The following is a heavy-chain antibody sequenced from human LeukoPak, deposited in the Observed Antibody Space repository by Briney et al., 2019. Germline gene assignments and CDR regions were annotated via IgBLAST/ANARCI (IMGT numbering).Heavy chain of an antibody. CDR3: AKDQYSSDDAFDI. CDR1: GFTFSSYI. J-gene: IGHJ3*02. Sequence: GSLRLSCAASGFTFSSYIMSWVRQAPGTGLEWVSAISGSGGSTYYADSVKGRFTISRGNSKNTLYLQMNGLRAEDTAIYYCAKDQYSSDDAFDIWGQGTMVTVSS. CDR2: ISGSGGST. V-gene: IGHV3-23*01. D-gene: IGHD6-19*01.